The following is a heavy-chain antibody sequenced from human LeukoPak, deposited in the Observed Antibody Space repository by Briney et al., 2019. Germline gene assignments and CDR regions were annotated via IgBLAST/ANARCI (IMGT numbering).Heavy chain of an antibody. Sequence: SETLSLTCAVYGGSFSGYYWSWIRQPPGKGLEWIGEINHSGSTNYNPSLKSRVTISVDTSKNQFSLKLSSVTAADTAVYYCARTVGITMVRGVIWWFDPWGQGTLVTVSS. CDR3: ARTVGITMVRGVIWWFDP. CDR2: INHSGST. J-gene: IGHJ5*02. D-gene: IGHD3-10*01. V-gene: IGHV4-34*01. CDR1: GGSFSGYY.